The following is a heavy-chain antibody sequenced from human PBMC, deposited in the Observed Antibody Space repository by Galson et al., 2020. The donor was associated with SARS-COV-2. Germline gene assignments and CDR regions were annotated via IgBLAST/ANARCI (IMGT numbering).Heavy chain of an antibody. CDR2: INQDGSEK. CDR3: ARDYRSAWWDY. Sequence: GGSLRLSCAASGFTFSTYWMTRVRQPPGKGLEWVANINQDGSEKYYVDSVKGRFTISRDNAKNSLYLQMNSLRADDTAIYYCARDYRSAWWDYWGQGTLVTVSS. J-gene: IGHJ4*02. V-gene: IGHV3-7*03. D-gene: IGHD6-19*01. CDR1: GFTFSTYW.